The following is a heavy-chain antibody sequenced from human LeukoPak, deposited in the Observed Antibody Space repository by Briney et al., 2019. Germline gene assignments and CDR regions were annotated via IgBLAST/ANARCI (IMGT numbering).Heavy chain of an antibody. Sequence: PGGSLRLSCVASEFDFFSYGMQWGRQAPGKGLVWVSRIFTDGSTTSYADSVKGRFTISRDNAKNMLYLEMKSLRVEDTAVYYCARELPREVTLDYWGQGTLVTVSP. CDR1: EFDFFSYG. CDR3: ARELPREVTLDY. D-gene: IGHD2-21*02. V-gene: IGHV3-74*01. J-gene: IGHJ4*01. CDR2: IFTDGSTT.